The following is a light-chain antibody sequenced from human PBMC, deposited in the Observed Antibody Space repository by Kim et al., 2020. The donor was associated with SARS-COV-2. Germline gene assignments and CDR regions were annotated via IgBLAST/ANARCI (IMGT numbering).Light chain of an antibody. CDR1: TGPVTSSHY. V-gene: IGLV7-46*01. Sequence: PGETATLPYGSSTGPVTSSHYPSWFQPRPGQAPRTLISDTSNTHSWTPARFSGSLLGDKAALTLSGAQPEDEADYYCLLSYSGAWVFGGGTQLTVL. J-gene: IGLJ3*02. CDR3: LLSYSGAWV. CDR2: DTS.